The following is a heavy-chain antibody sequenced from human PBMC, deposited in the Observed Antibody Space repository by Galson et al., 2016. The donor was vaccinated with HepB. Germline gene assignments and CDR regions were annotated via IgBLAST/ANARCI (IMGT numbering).Heavy chain of an antibody. D-gene: IGHD6-19*01. Sequence: SVKVSCKASGYTFTRYGISWVRQAPGQGLEWMGWISAYKGDTNYAQSLQGRVTVTTDTSTSTAYMELRSLRSDNTAVYFCAREPVPGPGVYFDFWGQGALVAVSS. CDR2: ISAYKGDT. CDR1: GYTFTRYG. CDR3: AREPVPGPGVYFDF. J-gene: IGHJ4*02. V-gene: IGHV1-18*01.